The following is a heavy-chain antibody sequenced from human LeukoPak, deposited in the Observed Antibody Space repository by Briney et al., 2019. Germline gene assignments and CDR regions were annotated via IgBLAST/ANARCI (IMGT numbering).Heavy chain of an antibody. CDR2: ITATGSTT. CDR1: GFSLSDYY. D-gene: IGHD3-10*01. J-gene: IGHJ4*02. V-gene: IGHV3-11*01. Sequence: NPGGSLRLSCAVSGFSLSDYYMTWIRQVPGKGLEWISYITATGSTTYYADSLKGRLTISRDTAKSFVYLQMNSLRVGDTAVYYCARRTIITPGGFDYWGQGTLVTVSS. CDR3: ARRTIITPGGFDY.